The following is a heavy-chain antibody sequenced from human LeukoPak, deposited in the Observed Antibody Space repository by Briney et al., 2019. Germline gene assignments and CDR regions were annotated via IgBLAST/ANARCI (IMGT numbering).Heavy chain of an antibody. CDR1: GFTFGSYS. D-gene: IGHD1-26*01. CDR3: ARDVYSGSYIDY. CDR2: ISSSSSYI. Sequence: GGSLRLSCAASGFTFGSYSMNWVRQAPGKGLEWVSSISSSSSYIYYADSVKGRFTISRDNAKNSLYLQMNSLRAEDAAVYYCARDVYSGSYIDYWGQGTLVTVSS. J-gene: IGHJ4*02. V-gene: IGHV3-21*01.